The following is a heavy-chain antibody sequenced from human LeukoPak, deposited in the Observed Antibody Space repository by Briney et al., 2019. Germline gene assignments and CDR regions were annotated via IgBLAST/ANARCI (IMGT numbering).Heavy chain of an antibody. V-gene: IGHV1-8*01. J-gene: IGHJ3*02. Sequence: GASVKVSCKASGYTFTSYDINWVRQASGQGLEWMGWMNPNSGNTGYAQKFQGRVTMTRNTSISTAYMELSSLRSEDTAVYYCARKKDYYDSSGYYFVAFDIWGQGTMVTVSS. CDR1: GYTFTSYD. D-gene: IGHD3-22*01. CDR2: MNPNSGNT. CDR3: ARKKDYYDSSGYYFVAFDI.